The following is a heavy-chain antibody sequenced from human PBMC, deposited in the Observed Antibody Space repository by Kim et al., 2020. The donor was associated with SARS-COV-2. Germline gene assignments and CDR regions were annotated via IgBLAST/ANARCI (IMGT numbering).Heavy chain of an antibody. D-gene: IGHD3-16*01. J-gene: IGHJ6*02. CDR3: ARGGGWPLYGMDV. V-gene: IGHV3-48*02. Sequence: YADLVKGRFTSTRDNAKNSVYLQMNSLRDEDTAVYYGARGGGWPLYGMDVWGQGTTVTVSS.